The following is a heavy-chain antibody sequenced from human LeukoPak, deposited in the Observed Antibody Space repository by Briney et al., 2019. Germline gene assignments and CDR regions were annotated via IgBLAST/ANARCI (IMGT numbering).Heavy chain of an antibody. D-gene: IGHD1-26*01. J-gene: IGHJ4*02. CDR1: GYTFTSYD. V-gene: IGHV1-18*01. CDR3: ARDIPIVGATTPFGY. Sequence: ASVKVSCKASGYTFTSYDINWVRQAPGHGLEWMGWISAYNGNTNYAQKLQGRVTMTTDKSTSTAYMELRSLRSDDTAVYYGARDIPIVGATTPFGYWGQGTLVTVSS. CDR2: ISAYNGNT.